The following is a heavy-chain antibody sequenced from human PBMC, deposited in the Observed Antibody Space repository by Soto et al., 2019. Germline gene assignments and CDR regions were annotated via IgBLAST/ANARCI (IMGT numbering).Heavy chain of an antibody. Sequence: QVPLVQSGAEVKKPGASVKVSCKASGYTFTGYYMHWVRQAPGQGLEWMGWINPNSGGTNYAQKFQGWVTMTRDTSISTAYMELSRLRSDDTAVYYCARAPASVFTHDSGGGFDYWGQGTLVTVSS. CDR2: INPNSGGT. V-gene: IGHV1-2*04. CDR3: ARAPASVFTHDSGGGFDY. D-gene: IGHD3-22*01. J-gene: IGHJ4*02. CDR1: GYTFTGYY.